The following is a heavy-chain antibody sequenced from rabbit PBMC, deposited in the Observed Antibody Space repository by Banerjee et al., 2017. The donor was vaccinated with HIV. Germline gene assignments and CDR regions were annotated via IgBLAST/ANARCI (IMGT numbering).Heavy chain of an antibody. J-gene: IGHJ4*01. CDR3: ARNTYAGVGGYGYESFNL. V-gene: IGHV1S45*01. CDR2: INTISGDT. D-gene: IGHD6-1*01. CDR1: GFSFSNGYV. Sequence: QEQLEESGGDLVKPEGSLTLTCTASGFSFSNGYVMCWVRQAPGKGLEWIACINTISGDTVYATWAKGRFTISKTSSTTVTLQMTSLTDADTATYFCARNTYAGVGGYGYESFNLWGQGTLVTVS.